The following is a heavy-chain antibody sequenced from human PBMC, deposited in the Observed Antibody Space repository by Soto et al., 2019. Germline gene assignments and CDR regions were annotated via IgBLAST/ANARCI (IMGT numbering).Heavy chain of an antibody. CDR2: ISGSGGST. CDR3: AKWVGGIGYCSGGSCAGAFDI. J-gene: IGHJ3*02. CDR1: GFTFSSYA. D-gene: IGHD2-15*01. Sequence: EVQLLESGGGLVQPGGSLRLSCAASGFTFSSYAMSWVRQAPGKGLEWVSAISGSGGSTYYADSVKGRFTISRDNSKNTLYLQMNSLRAKDTAVYYCAKWVGGIGYCSGGSCAGAFDISGQGTMVTDSS. V-gene: IGHV3-23*01.